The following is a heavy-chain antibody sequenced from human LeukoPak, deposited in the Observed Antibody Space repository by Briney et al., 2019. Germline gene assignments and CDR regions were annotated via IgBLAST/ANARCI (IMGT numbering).Heavy chain of an antibody. CDR1: GGSISSYY. Sequence: SETLSLTCTVSGGSISSYYWSWIRQPPGKGLEWIGYIYYSGSTKYNPSLKSRVTISVDTSKNHFSLKVSSVTAADTAVYYCARWNTYSSGFDYWGRGTLVTVSS. D-gene: IGHD3-22*01. J-gene: IGHJ4*02. CDR3: ARWNTYSSGFDY. V-gene: IGHV4-59*08. CDR2: IYYSGST.